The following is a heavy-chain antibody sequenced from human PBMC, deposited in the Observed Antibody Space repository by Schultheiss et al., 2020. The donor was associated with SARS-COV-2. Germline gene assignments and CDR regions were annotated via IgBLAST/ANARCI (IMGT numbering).Heavy chain of an antibody. J-gene: IGHJ5*02. V-gene: IGHV4-59*12. CDR3: ARESDVQSDP. D-gene: IGHD4-11*01. CDR2: IYYSGST. CDR1: GGSISSYY. Sequence: SETLSLTCTVSGGSISSYYWSWIRQPPGKGLEWIGYIYYSGSTYYNPSLKSRVTISVDTSKNQFSLKLSSVTAADTAVYYCARESDVQSDPWGQGTLVTVSS.